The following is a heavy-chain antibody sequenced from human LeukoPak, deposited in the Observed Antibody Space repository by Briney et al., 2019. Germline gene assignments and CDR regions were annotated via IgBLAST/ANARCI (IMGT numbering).Heavy chain of an antibody. V-gene: IGHV4-61*02. CDR1: GGSISSGSYY. J-gene: IGHJ5*02. CDR2: IYTSGST. CDR3: ARSPIQLWFDP. Sequence: SETLSLTCTVSGGSISSGSYYWSWIRQPAGKGLEWIGRIYTSGSTNYNPSLKSRATISVDTSKNQFSLKLSSVTAADTAVYYCARSPIQLWFDPWGQGTLVTVSS. D-gene: IGHD5-18*01.